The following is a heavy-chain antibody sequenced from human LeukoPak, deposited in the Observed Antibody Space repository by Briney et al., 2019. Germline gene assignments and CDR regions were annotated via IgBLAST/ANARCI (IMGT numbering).Heavy chain of an antibody. CDR3: ARASWAPTGIPGAWFDP. CDR2: VYYTGST. D-gene: IGHD1-1*01. J-gene: IGHJ5*02. Sequence: SETLSLTCTVSGGSISSYYWSWIRQPPGKRLECIGYVYYTGSTDYNPSLKSRVTMSLDTSKRQFSLKLSSVTAADTAVYYCARASWAPTGIPGAWFDPWGQGTLVTVSS. V-gene: IGHV4-59*01. CDR1: GGSISSYY.